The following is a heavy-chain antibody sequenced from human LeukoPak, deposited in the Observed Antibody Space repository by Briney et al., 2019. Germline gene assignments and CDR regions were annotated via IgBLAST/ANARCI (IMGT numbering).Heavy chain of an antibody. CDR1: GFTFSDHW. Sequence: GGSLRLSCTASGFTFSDHWMTWVRQAPGKGLEWVATIKGDGSHRSYGDAVRGRFTISRDNAKNSLTLEMDSLRVEDTAVYFCARGEQKATITGLDSWGQGTLVTVSS. J-gene: IGHJ4*02. V-gene: IGHV3-7*01. CDR2: IKGDGSHR. D-gene: IGHD5-24*01. CDR3: ARGEQKATITGLDS.